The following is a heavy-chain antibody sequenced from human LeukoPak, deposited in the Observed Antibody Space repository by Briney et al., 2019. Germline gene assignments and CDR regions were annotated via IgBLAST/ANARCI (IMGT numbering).Heavy chain of an antibody. CDR3: ARGDSGSFSQFDC. D-gene: IGHD1-26*01. CDR2: IYHSGST. V-gene: IGHV4-4*02. Sequence: SETLSLTCAVSSGSISSSNWWSWVRQPPGKGLAWIGEIYHSGSTNYNPSLKSRVTILIDKSNNQFSLNLNSVTAADTAVYYCARGDSGSFSQFDCWGQGTLVTVSS. CDR1: SGSISSSNW. J-gene: IGHJ4*02.